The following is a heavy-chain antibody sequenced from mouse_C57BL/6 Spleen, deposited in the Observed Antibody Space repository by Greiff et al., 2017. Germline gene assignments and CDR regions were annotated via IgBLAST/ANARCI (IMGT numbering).Heavy chain of an antibody. D-gene: IGHD1-1*01. CDR3: AHYYGSSYWYFDV. Sequence: VQLQQSVAELVRPGASVKLSCTASGFNIKNTYMHWVKQRPEQGLEWIGRIDPANGNTKYAPKFQGKATITADTSSNTAYLQLGSLTSEDTAIYCCAHYYGSSYWYFDVWGTGTTVTVSS. V-gene: IGHV14-3*01. CDR1: GFNIKNTY. CDR2: IDPANGNT. J-gene: IGHJ1*03.